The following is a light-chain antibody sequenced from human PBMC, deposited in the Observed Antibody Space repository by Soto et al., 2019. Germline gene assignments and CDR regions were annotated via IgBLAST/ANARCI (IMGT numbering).Light chain of an antibody. Sequence: DIQMTQSPSTLSASIGDRVTITFRAGQGISNYLAWYQQKPGKAPRLLIYDASTLQSGVPSRFSGSRSGTDFTLTISSLQPEDVATYYCQKYNSAPAFGPGTKVDI. CDR2: DAS. CDR1: QGISNY. CDR3: QKYNSAPA. V-gene: IGKV1-27*01. J-gene: IGKJ3*01.